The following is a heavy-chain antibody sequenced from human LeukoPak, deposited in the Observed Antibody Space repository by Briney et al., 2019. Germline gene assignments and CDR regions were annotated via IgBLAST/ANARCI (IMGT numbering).Heavy chain of an antibody. V-gene: IGHV3-74*01. CDR2: INSAGCST. CDR3: AREGGTWYYDFWSGYYWFDP. Sequence: GGAVRLSCAASGFTFSSYWMHWVRQAPGKGLVWVSRINSAGCSTSYVDSVKGRFTIYRDNAKNTLYLQMNSLRAEDTAVYYCAREGGTWYYDFWSGYYWFDPWGQGTLVTVSS. CDR1: GFTFSSYW. D-gene: IGHD3-3*01. J-gene: IGHJ5*02.